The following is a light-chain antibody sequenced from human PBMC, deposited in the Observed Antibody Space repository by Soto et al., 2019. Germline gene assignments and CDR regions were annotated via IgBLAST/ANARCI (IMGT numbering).Light chain of an antibody. CDR1: QSISSW. V-gene: IGKV1-5*03. Sequence: DIQMTQSPSTLSASVGDRVTITCRASQSISSWLAWYQQKPGKAPKLLIYKASTLESGGPSRFSGSGSGTEFTLTISSLQPDDFATYYCQQYNRWYTFGQGTKLEI. CDR3: QQYNRWYT. J-gene: IGKJ2*01. CDR2: KAS.